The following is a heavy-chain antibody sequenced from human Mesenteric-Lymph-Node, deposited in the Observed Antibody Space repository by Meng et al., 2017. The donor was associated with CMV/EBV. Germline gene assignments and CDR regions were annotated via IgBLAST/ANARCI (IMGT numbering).Heavy chain of an antibody. CDR3: ARSSYSLSSGGDY. D-gene: IGHD5/OR15-5a*01. CDR2: IKEDGSEK. Sequence: GESLKISCGASGFTLSRFWMSWVRQAPGMGLEWVANIKEDGSEKYYVDSVKGRFTISRDNAKNSLYLQMNSLRAEDTAVYYCARSSYSLSSGGDYWGQGTLVTVSS. J-gene: IGHJ4*02. V-gene: IGHV3-7*01. CDR1: GFTLSRFW.